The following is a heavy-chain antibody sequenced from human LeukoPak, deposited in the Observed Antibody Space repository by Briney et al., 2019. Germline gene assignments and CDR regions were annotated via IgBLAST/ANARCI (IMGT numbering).Heavy chain of an antibody. J-gene: IGHJ4*02. CDR3: AREYYYDSSGYYYGY. CDR2: ISSSGSTI. D-gene: IGHD3-22*01. V-gene: IGHV3-48*03. Sequence: GGSLRLSCAASGFTFSSYEMNWVRQAPGKGLEWVSCISSSGSTIYYADSVKGRFTISRDNAKNSLYLQMNSLRAEDTAVYYCAREYYYDSSGYYYGYWGQGTLVTVSS. CDR1: GFTFSSYE.